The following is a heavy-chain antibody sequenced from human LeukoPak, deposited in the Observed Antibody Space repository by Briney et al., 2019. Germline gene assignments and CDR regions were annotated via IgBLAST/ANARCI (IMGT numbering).Heavy chain of an antibody. CDR3: ARDKIVGATHFDY. D-gene: IGHD1-26*01. CDR2: IKQDGSEK. J-gene: IGHJ4*02. Sequence: GGSLRLSCAASGFTFSSYWMSWVRQAPGKGLEWVANIKQDGSEKYYVDSVKGRFTISRDNAKNSLYLQMNSLRAEDTAVYYCARDKIVGATHFDYWGQGTLVTVSS. CDR1: GFTFSSYW. V-gene: IGHV3-7*01.